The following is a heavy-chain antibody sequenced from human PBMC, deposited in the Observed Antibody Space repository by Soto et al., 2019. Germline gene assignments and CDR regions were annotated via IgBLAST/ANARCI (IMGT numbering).Heavy chain of an antibody. V-gene: IGHV1-3*01. Sequence: ASVKVSCKASGYTLTSYAVRWVRQAPGQRLEWMGWINAGNGNTKYSQKFQGRVTITRDTSASTAYMELSSLRSEDTAVYYCARVGTMVRGVIGALDYWGQGTPVTSPQ. J-gene: IGHJ4*02. CDR3: ARVGTMVRGVIGALDY. CDR1: GYTLTSYA. D-gene: IGHD3-10*01. CDR2: INAGNGNT.